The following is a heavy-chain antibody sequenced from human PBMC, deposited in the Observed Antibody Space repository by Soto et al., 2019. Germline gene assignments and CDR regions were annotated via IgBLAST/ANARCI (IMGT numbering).Heavy chain of an antibody. J-gene: IGHJ4*02. CDR3: ASVELQYSDRTD. CDR1: GFTFSSYA. CDR2: ISYDGSNK. Sequence: QVQLVESGGGVVQPGRSLRLSCAASGFTFSSYAMHWVRQAPGKGLEWVAVISYDGSNKYYADSVKGRFTISRDNSKNTLYLQMNSLRAEDRAVYYCASVELQYSDRTDWGQGTLVTVSS. D-gene: IGHD1-26*01. V-gene: IGHV3-30-3*01.